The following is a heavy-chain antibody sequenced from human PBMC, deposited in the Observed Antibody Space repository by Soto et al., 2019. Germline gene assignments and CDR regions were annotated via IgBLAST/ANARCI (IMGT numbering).Heavy chain of an antibody. CDR3: ARLRIVTTGGVTGYYFDY. CDR2: IYPYDSDT. J-gene: IGHJ4*02. V-gene: IGHV5-51*01. Sequence: RGEPLKISSKGSGYRFTDNLIAWVRQMPGKGLEWMGIIYPYDSDTRYSPSFEGQVTISDDKSIGAAYLQWTSLKASDTAMYYCARLRIVTTGGVTGYYFDYWGQGTVVTVSS. CDR1: GYRFTDNL. D-gene: IGHD1-26*01.